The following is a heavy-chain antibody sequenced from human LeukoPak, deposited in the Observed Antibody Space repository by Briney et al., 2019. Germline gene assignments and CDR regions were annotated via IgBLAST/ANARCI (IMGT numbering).Heavy chain of an antibody. D-gene: IGHD3-22*01. CDR2: ISWNSGSK. CDR1: GFTFDDYA. CDR3: AKSPGDSSGSLDY. Sequence: GGSLRLSCAASGFTFDDYAMHWVRQAPGKGLEWVSGISWNSGSKGYADSVKGRFTISRDNAKNSLYLQMDSLRAEDTALYYCAKSPGDSSGSLDYWGQGTLVTVSS. J-gene: IGHJ4*02. V-gene: IGHV3-9*01.